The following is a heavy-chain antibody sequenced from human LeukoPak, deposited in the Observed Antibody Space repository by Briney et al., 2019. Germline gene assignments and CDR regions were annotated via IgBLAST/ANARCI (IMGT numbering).Heavy chain of an antibody. J-gene: IGHJ4*02. D-gene: IGHD5-12*01. CDR2: INHSGST. V-gene: IGHV4-39*07. Sequence: SETLSLTCTVSGGSISSSRYYWGWIRQPPGEGLEWIGEINHSGSTNYNLSLKSRVTISVDTSKNQFSLKLSSVTAADTAVYYCARESVGGYSPFDYWGQGTLVTVSS. CDR1: GGSISSSRYY. CDR3: ARESVGGYSPFDY.